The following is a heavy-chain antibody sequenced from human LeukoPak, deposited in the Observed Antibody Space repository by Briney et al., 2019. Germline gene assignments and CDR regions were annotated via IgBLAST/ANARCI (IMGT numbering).Heavy chain of an antibody. V-gene: IGHV4-34*01. CDR3: ARLGVGI. J-gene: IGHJ3*02. CDR2: IYHSGST. Sequence: SETLSLTCAVYGGSFSGYYWSWIRQPPGKGLEWIGSIYHSGSTYYNPSLKSRVTISVDTSKNQFSLKLSSVTAADTAVYYCARLGVGIWGQGTMVTVSS. CDR1: GGSFSGYY. D-gene: IGHD2-15*01.